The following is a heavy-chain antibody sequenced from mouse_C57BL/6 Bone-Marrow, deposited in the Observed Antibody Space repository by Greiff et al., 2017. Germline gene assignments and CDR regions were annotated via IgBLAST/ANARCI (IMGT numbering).Heavy chain of an antibody. D-gene: IGHD2-3*01. V-gene: IGHV1-55*01. CDR1: GYTFTSYW. J-gene: IGHJ1*03. Sequence: QVQLQQPGAELVKPGASVKMSCKASGYTFTSYWITWVKQRPGQGLEWIGAIYPGSGSTNYNEKFKSKDTLTVDTSYSTAYMHLSGLTSEDSAVYYCAAHDHWYFDVWGTGTTVTVSS. CDR2: IYPGSGST. CDR3: AAHDHWYFDV.